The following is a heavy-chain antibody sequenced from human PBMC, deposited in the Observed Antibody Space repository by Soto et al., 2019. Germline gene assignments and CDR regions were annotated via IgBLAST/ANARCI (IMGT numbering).Heavy chain of an antibody. CDR3: AKVLVEAYGGNLYYFDY. CDR1: GFTFSSYA. V-gene: IGHV3-23*01. CDR2: ISGSGGST. D-gene: IGHD4-17*01. J-gene: IGHJ4*02. Sequence: GGSLRLSCAASGFTFSSYAMSWVRQAPGKGLEWVSAISGSGGSTYYADSVKGRFTISRDNSKNTLYLQMNSLRAEDTDVYYCAKVLVEAYGGNLYYFDYWGQGTLVTVSS.